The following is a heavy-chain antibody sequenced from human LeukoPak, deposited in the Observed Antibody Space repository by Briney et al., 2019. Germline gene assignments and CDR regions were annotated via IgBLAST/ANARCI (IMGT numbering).Heavy chain of an antibody. CDR2: IYYSGST. V-gene: IGHV4-59*01. CDR3: ARGRDGYIFDY. Sequence: KASETLSLTCTVSGGSISSYYWSWIRQPPGMGLEWIGYIYYSGSTNYNPSLKSRVTISVDTSKNQFSLKLSSVTAADTAVYYCARGRDGYIFDYWGQGTLVTVSS. CDR1: GGSISSYY. D-gene: IGHD5-24*01. J-gene: IGHJ4*02.